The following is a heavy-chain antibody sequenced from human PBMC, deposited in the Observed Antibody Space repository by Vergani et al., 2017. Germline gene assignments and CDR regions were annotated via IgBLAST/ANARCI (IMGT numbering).Heavy chain of an antibody. V-gene: IGHV3-7*01. D-gene: IGHD3-3*01. J-gene: IGHJ4*02. CDR3: ASGYDFWSGYKYYFDY. CDR1: GFTFSSYW. Sequence: EVQLVESGGGLVQPGGSLRLSCAASGFTFSSYWMSWVRQAPGKGLEWVANIKQDGSEKYYVDSVKGRFTISRDNAKNSLYLQMNSLRAEDTAVYYCASGYDFWSGYKYYFDYWGQGTLVTVSS. CDR2: IKQDGSEK.